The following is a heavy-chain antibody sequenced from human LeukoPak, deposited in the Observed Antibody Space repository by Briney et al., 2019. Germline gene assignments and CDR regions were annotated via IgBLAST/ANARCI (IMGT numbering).Heavy chain of an antibody. D-gene: IGHD3-10*01. CDR1: GGSISTYY. J-gene: IGHJ6*03. CDR2: INHSGSI. V-gene: IGHV4-34*01. Sequence: SETLSLTCTVSGGSISTYYWSWLRQPPGKGLEWIGEINHSGSINYNSSLKSRVTISVDTSKNQFSLKLSSVTAADTAVYYCARRMGRRFGERYYYYHYMDVWGKGTTVTISS. CDR3: ARRMGRRFGERYYYYHYMDV.